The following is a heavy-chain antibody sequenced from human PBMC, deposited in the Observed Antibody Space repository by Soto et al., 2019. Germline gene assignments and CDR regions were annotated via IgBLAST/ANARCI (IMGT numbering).Heavy chain of an antibody. V-gene: IGHV4-39*01. D-gene: IGHD3-22*01. CDR2: TYYNGNA. Sequence: QLQLQESGPGLVKPSETLSLTCTVSGASIDRSNYYWDWIRQPPGKGLECIGTTYYNGNAYYNPSLKSRVTMSVDTSKNQFSLKLISVTAADTAVYYCARHFVAVVIKGWGYWGQGTLVTVSS. CDR1: GASIDRSNYY. CDR3: ARHFVAVVIKGWGY. J-gene: IGHJ4*02.